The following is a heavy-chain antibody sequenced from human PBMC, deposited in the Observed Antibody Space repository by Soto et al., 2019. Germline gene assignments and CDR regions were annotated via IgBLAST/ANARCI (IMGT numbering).Heavy chain of an antibody. D-gene: IGHD2-15*01. CDR2: ISYEGSHT. V-gene: IGHV3-30*18. J-gene: IGHJ4*02. Sequence: QVQLVESGGGVVQPGRSLRLSCAASGFIFSSYGMHWVRQAPGKGLEWVAVISYEGSHTYYADSVKGRFTITRDNSKNTLNLQMHSLRPEDTAVYYCAKEVHCGGGSCSWSEGFDYWGQGTLLTVSS. CDR3: AKEVHCGGGSCSWSEGFDY. CDR1: GFIFSSYG.